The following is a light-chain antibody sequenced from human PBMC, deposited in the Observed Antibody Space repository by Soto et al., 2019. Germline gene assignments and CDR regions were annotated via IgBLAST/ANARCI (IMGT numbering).Light chain of an antibody. Sequence: DIQMTQSPSSLSASVGEGVTILSQASKAISTYLNWYQQKPGKAPKLLIYDASNLETGVPSRFSGSGSGTDFTFTISSLQPEDIATYYCQQYDNLPPYTFGQGTKLEIK. CDR1: KAISTY. CDR3: QQYDNLPPYT. J-gene: IGKJ2*01. V-gene: IGKV1-33*01. CDR2: DAS.